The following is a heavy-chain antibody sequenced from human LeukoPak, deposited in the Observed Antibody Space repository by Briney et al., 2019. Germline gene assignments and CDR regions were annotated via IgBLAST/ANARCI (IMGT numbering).Heavy chain of an antibody. CDR3: ARSDYYGSGTPDY. V-gene: IGHV3-21*01. CDR2: ISSSSSYI. CDR1: GFTFSSYS. J-gene: IGHJ4*02. Sequence: GGSLRLSCAASGFTFSSYSMNWVRQAPGEGLEWVSSISSSSSYIYYADSVKGRFTISRDNAKNSLYLQMNSLRAEDTAVYYCARSDYYGSGTPDYWGQGTLVTVSS. D-gene: IGHD3-10*01.